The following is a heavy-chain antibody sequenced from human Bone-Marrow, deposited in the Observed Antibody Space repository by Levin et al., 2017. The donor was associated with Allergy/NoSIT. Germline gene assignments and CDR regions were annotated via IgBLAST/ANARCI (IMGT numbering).Heavy chain of an antibody. Sequence: ASVKVSCKASGYTFTSYGIDWVRQAPGQGLEWVGRISAYKGNTNYAQTLQGRVRMTIDTSTSTAYMELRSLRSDDTAVYYCARSHYDSSCIKPYYYDGMDVWGQGTTVTVSS. CDR3: ARSHYDSSCIKPYYYDGMDV. V-gene: IGHV1-18*01. CDR2: ISAYKGNT. CDR1: GYTFTSYG. D-gene: IGHD3-22*01. J-gene: IGHJ6*02.